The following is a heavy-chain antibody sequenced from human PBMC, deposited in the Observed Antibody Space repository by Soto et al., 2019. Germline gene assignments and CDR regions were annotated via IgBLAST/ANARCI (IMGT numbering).Heavy chain of an antibody. Sequence: EEQLVESGGGLVQPGGSLRLSCEGSGFTFRNYWMGWVRQAPGKRLEWVANIKQDGSERSYADSVKGCFSISRDNAKNSLYLQMSSLGADDTAVYYCVRENYFDYWGQGILVIVSS. J-gene: IGHJ4*02. CDR3: VRENYFDY. CDR2: IKQDGSER. CDR1: GFTFRNYW. V-gene: IGHV3-7*01.